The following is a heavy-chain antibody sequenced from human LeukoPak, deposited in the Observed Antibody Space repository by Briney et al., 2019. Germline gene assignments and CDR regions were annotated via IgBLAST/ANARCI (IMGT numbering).Heavy chain of an antibody. J-gene: IGHJ6*02. Sequence: ASVKVSCKASGYTFTGYYMHWVRQAPGQGLEWMGWINPNSGGTNYAQKFQGRVTMTRDTSISTAYMELSSLRADDTAVYYCAKDKDFWSGYYRGVPYFYGLDVWGQGTTVTVFS. D-gene: IGHD3-3*01. CDR3: AKDKDFWSGYYRGVPYFYGLDV. CDR1: GYTFTGYY. CDR2: INPNSGGT. V-gene: IGHV1-2*02.